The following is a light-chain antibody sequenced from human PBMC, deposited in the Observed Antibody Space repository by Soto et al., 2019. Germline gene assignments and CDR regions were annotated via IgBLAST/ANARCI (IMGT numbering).Light chain of an antibody. Sequence: EIVLTQSPGTLSLSPGERATLSCRASQSVSSTYLAWYQQKPGQAPRLLIYGASNRATGIPDRFSGSGPGTDFTLTISRLEPEDFAVYYCQQYGGSRWTFGQGTKV. CDR1: QSVSSTY. V-gene: IGKV3-20*01. J-gene: IGKJ1*01. CDR2: GAS. CDR3: QQYGGSRWT.